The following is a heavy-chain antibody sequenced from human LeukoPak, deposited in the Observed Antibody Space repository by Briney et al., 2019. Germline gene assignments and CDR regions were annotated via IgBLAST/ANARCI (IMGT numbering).Heavy chain of an antibody. V-gene: IGHV3-23*01. D-gene: IGHD2-2*01. CDR3: AKANLPRGYCSSNSCPLDY. Sequence: GGSLRLSCAASGFTFSSYAMSWVRQAPGKGLEWVSAISGSGGSTYYADSVKGRFTISRDNSKNTLYLQMNSLRAEDTAVYYCAKANLPRGYCSSNSCPLDYWGQGTLVTVSS. CDR2: ISGSGGST. CDR1: GFTFSSYA. J-gene: IGHJ4*02.